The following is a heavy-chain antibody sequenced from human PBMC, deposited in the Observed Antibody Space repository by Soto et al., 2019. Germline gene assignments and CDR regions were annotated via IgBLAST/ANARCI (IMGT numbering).Heavy chain of an antibody. CDR3: ARVEQPDTLYYYYYYMDF. CDR2: INPNSGGT. V-gene: IGHV1-2*04. CDR1: GYTFTGYY. J-gene: IGHJ6*03. D-gene: IGHD6-13*01. Sequence: ASVKVSCKASGYTFTGYYMHWVRQAPGQGLEWMGWINPNSGGTNYAQKFQGWVTMTRDTSISTAYMELSSLRSEDTAVYYCARVEQPDTLYYYYYYMDFWGKRTTVTVSS.